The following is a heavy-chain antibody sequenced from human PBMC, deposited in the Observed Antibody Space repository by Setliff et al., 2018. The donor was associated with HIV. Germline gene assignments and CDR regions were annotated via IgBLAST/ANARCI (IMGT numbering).Heavy chain of an antibody. CDR3: ARRTLITGYDY. CDR2: MYYSGTT. CDR1: GGSISSGTYY. V-gene: IGHV4-39*01. D-gene: IGHD3-16*01. Sequence: PSETLSLTCTVSGGSISSGTYYWGWIRQPPGKGLEYIGTMYYSGTTYYNPSLKSRLTISVDTSKNQFSLKLSSVTAADTAVYYCARRTLITGYDYWGQGTLVTVSS. J-gene: IGHJ4*02.